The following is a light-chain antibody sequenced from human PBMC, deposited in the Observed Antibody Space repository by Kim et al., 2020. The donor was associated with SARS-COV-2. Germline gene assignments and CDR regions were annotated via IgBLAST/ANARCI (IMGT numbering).Light chain of an antibody. J-gene: IGLJ3*02. CDR2: DSD. V-gene: IGLV1-51*01. CDR1: SSNIANNY. Sequence: QSVLTQPPSVSAAPGQRVTISCSGSSSNIANNYVSWYQQLPGTAPKLLIYDSDKRPSGIPDRFPGSKSGTSATLGITGLQTGDEADYYCGTWDNSLSAGVFGGGTQLTVL. CDR3: GTWDNSLSAGV.